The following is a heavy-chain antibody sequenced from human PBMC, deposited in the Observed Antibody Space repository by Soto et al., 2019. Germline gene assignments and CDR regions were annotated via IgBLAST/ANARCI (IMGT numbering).Heavy chain of an antibody. J-gene: IGHJ6*03. V-gene: IGHV3-23*01. Sequence: GGSLRLSCAASGFTFDDYAMSWVRQAPGKGLEWVSTITTSGGNTYYADSVQGRFTISRDNSKNTLYLQMNSLRAEDTAVYYCAGRYCTNGVCYTNYYYYIDVWGKGTTVTVSS. CDR2: ITTSGGNT. D-gene: IGHD2-8*01. CDR1: GFTFDDYA. CDR3: AGRYCTNGVCYTNYYYYIDV.